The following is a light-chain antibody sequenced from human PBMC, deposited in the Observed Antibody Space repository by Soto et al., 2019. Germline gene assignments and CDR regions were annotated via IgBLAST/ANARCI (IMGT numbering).Light chain of an antibody. CDR1: QSVSSY. V-gene: IGKV3-11*01. CDR2: DAL. J-gene: IGKJ5*01. Sequence: IVSTQSRHTVALSPGERATLSCRASQSVSSYLAWYQQKPGQAPRLLLYDALTRATGIPATFSGSGSGTDFTLTISSLQPEDFAVYYCQQRSNWPPITFGQGTRVEIK. CDR3: QQRSNWPPIT.